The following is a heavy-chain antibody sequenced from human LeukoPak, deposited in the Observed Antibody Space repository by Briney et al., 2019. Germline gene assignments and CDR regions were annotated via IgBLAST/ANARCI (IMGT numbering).Heavy chain of an antibody. CDR2: MNPNSGNT. J-gene: IGHJ6*03. V-gene: IGHV1-8*03. D-gene: IGHD3-22*01. CDR1: GYTFTSYD. Sequence: ASVKVSCKASGYTFTSYDINWVRQATGQGLEWMGWMNPNSGNTGYAQKFQGRVTITRNTSKSTAYMELSSLRSEDTAVYYYARANYYYDSSGYYYYYYYMDVWGKGTTVTVSS. CDR3: ARANYYYDSSGYYYYYYYMDV.